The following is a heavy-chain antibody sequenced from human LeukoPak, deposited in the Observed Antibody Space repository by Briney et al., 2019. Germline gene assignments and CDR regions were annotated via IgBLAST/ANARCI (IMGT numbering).Heavy chain of an antibody. D-gene: IGHD2-2*02. CDR1: GYTFTSYD. CDR3: ASEKAYCSSTSCYRRRAFDI. Sequence: ASVKVSCKASGYTFTSYDINWVRQATGQGLEWMGWMNPNSGNTGYAQKFQGRVTMTRNTSISTAYMELSSLRSEDTAVYYCASEKAYCSSTSCYRRRAFDIWGQGTMVTVSS. CDR2: MNPNSGNT. J-gene: IGHJ3*02. V-gene: IGHV1-8*01.